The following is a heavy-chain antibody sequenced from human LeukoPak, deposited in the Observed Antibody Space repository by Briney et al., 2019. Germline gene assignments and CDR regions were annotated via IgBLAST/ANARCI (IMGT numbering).Heavy chain of an antibody. J-gene: IGHJ4*02. CDR2: IYTSGST. CDR3: ARGLVATKRFDY. Sequence: SETLSLTCTVSGGSISSYYWSWIRQPAGKGLEWIGRIYTSGSTNYNPSLKSRVTMSIDTSKNQFSLKLSSVTAADTAVYYCARGLVATKRFDYWGQGTLVTVSS. V-gene: IGHV4-4*07. CDR1: GGSISSYY. D-gene: IGHD5-12*01.